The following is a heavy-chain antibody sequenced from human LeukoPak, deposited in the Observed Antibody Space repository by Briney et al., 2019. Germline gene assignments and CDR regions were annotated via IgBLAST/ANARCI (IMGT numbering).Heavy chain of an antibody. CDR2: ISAYNGNT. V-gene: IGHV1-18*01. D-gene: IGHD6-19*01. Sequence: ASVKVSCKASVYTFTSYGISWVRQAPAQGLEWMGWISAYNGNTNYAQKLQGRVTMTTDTSTSTAYMELRSLRSDDTAVYYCARANRLSLAVAGAYWGQGTLVTVSS. J-gene: IGHJ4*02. CDR3: ARANRLSLAVAGAY. CDR1: VYTFTSYG.